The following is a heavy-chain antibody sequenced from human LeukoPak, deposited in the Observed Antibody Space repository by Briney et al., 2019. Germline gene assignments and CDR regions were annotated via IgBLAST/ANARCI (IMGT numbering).Heavy chain of an antibody. D-gene: IGHD6-13*01. CDR2: VSGGSGYT. CDR3: ARGGPPGIAAAGDFDY. J-gene: IGHJ4*02. CDR1: GFTFSSYA. Sequence: GGSLRLSCAASGFTFSSYAMSWVRQAPGKGLECVSAVSGGSGYTYYADSVKGRFTISRDNSKNTLYLQMNSLRAEDTAVYYCARGGPPGIAAAGDFDYWGQGTLVTVSS. V-gene: IGHV3-23*01.